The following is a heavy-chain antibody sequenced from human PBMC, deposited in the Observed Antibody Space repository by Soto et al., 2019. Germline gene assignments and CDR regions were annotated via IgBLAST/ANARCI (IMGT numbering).Heavy chain of an antibody. Sequence: SETLSLTCPVSGGTISSYYWSWIRQPPGKGLEWIGYIYYSGSTNYNPSLKSRVTISVDTSNNQFSLKLSSVTAADTAVYYCARRWGAAFDYWGQGTLVTVSS. CDR2: IYYSGST. V-gene: IGHV4-59*08. CDR1: GGTISSYY. J-gene: IGHJ4*02. D-gene: IGHD1-26*01. CDR3: ARRWGAAFDY.